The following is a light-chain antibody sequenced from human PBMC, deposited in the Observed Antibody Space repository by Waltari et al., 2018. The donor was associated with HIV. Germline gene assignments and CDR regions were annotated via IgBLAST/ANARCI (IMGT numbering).Light chain of an antibody. CDR3: QQYDDVPVT. J-gene: IGKJ3*01. CDR1: HDISSY. CDR2: AAS. Sequence: DIQMTQSPSSLSASIGDRVPITCQASHDISSYLSWYQQKPGKSPKLLISAASDLETGVPSRFSGSGSGTDFTLTISSLQPVDIATYYCQQYDDVPVTFGPGTKVEIK. V-gene: IGKV1-33*01.